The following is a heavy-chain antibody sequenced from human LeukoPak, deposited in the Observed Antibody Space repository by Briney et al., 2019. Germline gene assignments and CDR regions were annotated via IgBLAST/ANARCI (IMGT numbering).Heavy chain of an antibody. CDR2: INSSGGSGVNT. Sequence: PGGSLRLSCAASGFTFSSYAMTWVRQAPGKGLEWVSTINSSGGSGVNTYYADSVKGQFTISRDNSKNTLYLQMNSLRAEDTAVYYCAKDAQYYDFWSGWNNTYYYYMDVWGKGTTVTVSS. D-gene: IGHD3-3*01. J-gene: IGHJ6*03. CDR3: AKDAQYYDFWSGWNNTYYYYMDV. CDR1: GFTFSSYA. V-gene: IGHV3-23*01.